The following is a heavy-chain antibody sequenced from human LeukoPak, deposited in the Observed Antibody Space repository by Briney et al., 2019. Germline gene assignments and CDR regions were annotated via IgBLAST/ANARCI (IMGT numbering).Heavy chain of an antibody. J-gene: IGHJ6*04. D-gene: IGHD2-2*01. CDR2: ISGSGGNT. CDR3: AKPSGYCSSASCFRGGDYDYYGMDV. V-gene: IGHV3-23*01. Sequence: GGSLRLSCAASGFTFSSYDMSWVRLAPGKGLEWVSDISGSGGNTYYADSVKGRFTISRDNSKNTLYLQMNSLRAEDTAVYYCAKPSGYCSSASCFRGGDYDYYGMDVWGKGTTVTVSS. CDR1: GFTFSSYD.